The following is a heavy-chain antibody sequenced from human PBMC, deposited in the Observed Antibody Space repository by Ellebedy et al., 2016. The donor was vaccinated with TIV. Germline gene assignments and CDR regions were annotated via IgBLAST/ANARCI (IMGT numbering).Heavy chain of an antibody. D-gene: IGHD2-15*01. V-gene: IGHV3-21*01. CDR1: GFSLSSYT. CDR2: VSTTSTYI. J-gene: IGHJ4*02. Sequence: GESLKISCAASGFSLSSYTMNWVRQVPGKGLEWVSSVSTTSTYIYYADSVKGRFTISRDNAKNLLDLQMNSLRAEDTAVYYCARSPRRITGYFDYWGQGSLVTVSS. CDR3: ARSPRRITGYFDY.